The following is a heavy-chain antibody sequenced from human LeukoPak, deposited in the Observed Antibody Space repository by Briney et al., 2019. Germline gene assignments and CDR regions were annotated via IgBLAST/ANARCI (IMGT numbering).Heavy chain of an antibody. Sequence: GGSLRLSCAASGFTFSSYGMSWVRQAPGKGLEWVSYISGGSTISYADSVKGRFTISRDNAKNSLYLQMNSLRAEDTAVYYCARESRYRFDPWGQGTLVTVSS. CDR1: GFTFSSYG. J-gene: IGHJ5*02. CDR3: ARESRYRFDP. D-gene: IGHD1-14*01. CDR2: ISGGSTI. V-gene: IGHV3-48*04.